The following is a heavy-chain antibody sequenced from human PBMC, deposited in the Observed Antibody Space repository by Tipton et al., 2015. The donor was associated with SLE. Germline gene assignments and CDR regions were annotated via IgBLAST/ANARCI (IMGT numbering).Heavy chain of an antibody. Sequence: VQLVQSGAEVKKPGESLKISCKGSGYSFTSYWIGWVRQMPGKGLGWMGIIYPGDSDTRYSPSFQGQVTISADKSISTAYLQWSSLKASDTAMYYCARGLDYYDSSEGLDYWGQGTLVTVSS. D-gene: IGHD3-22*01. V-gene: IGHV5-51*03. CDR3: ARGLDYYDSSEGLDY. CDR1: GYSFTSYW. J-gene: IGHJ4*02. CDR2: IYPGDSDT.